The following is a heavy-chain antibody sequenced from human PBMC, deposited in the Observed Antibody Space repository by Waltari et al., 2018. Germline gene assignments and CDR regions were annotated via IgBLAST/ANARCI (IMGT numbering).Heavy chain of an antibody. CDR2: INPNSGGT. V-gene: IGHV1-2*02. CDR1: GYTFTGYY. Sequence: QVQLVQSGAEVKKPGASVKVSCKASGYTFTGYYMHWVRQAPGQGLEWMGWINPNSGGTNNAQKFQGRVTMTRDTSISTAYMELSRLRSDDTAVYYCARVPIFGVVYYGMDVWGQGTTVTVSS. CDR3: ARVPIFGVVYYGMDV. D-gene: IGHD3-3*01. J-gene: IGHJ6*02.